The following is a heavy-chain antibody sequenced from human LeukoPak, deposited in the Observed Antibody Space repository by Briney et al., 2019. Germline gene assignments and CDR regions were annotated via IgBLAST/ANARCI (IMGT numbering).Heavy chain of an antibody. V-gene: IGHV1-18*01. CDR3: ARDPPRYCSSTSCYNAFDI. CDR1: GYTFTSYG. D-gene: IGHD2-2*02. J-gene: IGHJ3*02. Sequence: ASVKVSCKASGYTFTSYGISWVRQAPGQGLEGMGWISAYNGNTNYAQKLQGRVTMTTDTSTSTAYMELRSLRSDDTAVYYCARDPPRYCSSTSCYNAFDIWGQGTMVTVSS. CDR2: ISAYNGNT.